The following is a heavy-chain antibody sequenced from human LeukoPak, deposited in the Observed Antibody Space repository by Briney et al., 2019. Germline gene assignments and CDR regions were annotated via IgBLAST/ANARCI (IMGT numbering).Heavy chain of an antibody. CDR1: GGTFSSYA. V-gene: IGHV1-69*05. J-gene: IGHJ5*02. CDR3: AREGVWELPNWFDP. Sequence: ASVKVSCKASGGTFSSYAIRWLRQAPGQGLEWMGRIIPIFGTANYAQKFQGRVTITTDESTSTAYMELSSLRSEDTAVYYCAREGVWELPNWFDPWGQGTLVTVSS. D-gene: IGHD1-26*01. CDR2: IIPIFGTA.